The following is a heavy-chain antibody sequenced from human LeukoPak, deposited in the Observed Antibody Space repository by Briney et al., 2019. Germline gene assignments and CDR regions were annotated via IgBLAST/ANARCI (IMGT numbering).Heavy chain of an antibody. V-gene: IGHV3-74*03. CDR3: AREGRVSGYDFDC. CDR1: GFTFSSYW. D-gene: IGHD5-12*01. CDR2: INSDGSSI. J-gene: IGHJ4*02. Sequence: PGGSLRLSCAASGFTFSSYWMHWVRHASGKGLVWVSRINSDGSSITYADSVKGRFTISRDNAKNTLYLQMNSLRVEDTAVYYCAREGRVSGYDFDCWGQGTLVTVSS.